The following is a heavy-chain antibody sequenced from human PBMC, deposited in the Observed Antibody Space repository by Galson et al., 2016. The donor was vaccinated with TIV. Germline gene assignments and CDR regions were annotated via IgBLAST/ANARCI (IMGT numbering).Heavy chain of an antibody. CDR2: TYYRSKWYN. Sequence: SGDSVSSDSAAWNWIRQSPSRGLEWLGRTYYRSKWYNDYAVAVKSRITITPDTSKNQFSLQLTSVTPEDTAVYYCAGATPSVFGVVMTLDYWGQGTLVTVSS. D-gene: IGHD3-3*01. CDR1: GDSVSSDSAA. J-gene: IGHJ4*02. CDR3: AGATPSVFGVVMTLDY. V-gene: IGHV6-1*01.